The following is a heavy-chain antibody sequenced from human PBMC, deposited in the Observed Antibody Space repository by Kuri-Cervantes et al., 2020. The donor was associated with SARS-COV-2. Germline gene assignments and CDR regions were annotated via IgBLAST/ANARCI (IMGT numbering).Heavy chain of an antibody. CDR1: GYTFTSYY. V-gene: IGHV1-46*01. CDR2: INPSGCST. D-gene: IGHD3-10*01. J-gene: IGHJ6*02. CDR3: ARDGRYYGSGRSIHYGMDV. Sequence: ASVKVSCKASGYTFTSYYMHWVRQAPGQGLEWMGIINPSGCSTSYAQKFQGRVTMTRDTSTSTVYMELSSLRSEDTAVYYCARDGRYYGSGRSIHYGMDVWGQGTTVTVSS.